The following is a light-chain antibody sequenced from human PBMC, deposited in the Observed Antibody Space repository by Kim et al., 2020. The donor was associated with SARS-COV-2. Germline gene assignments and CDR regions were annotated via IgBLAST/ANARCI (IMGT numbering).Light chain of an antibody. J-gene: IGLJ3*02. CDR1: SSTIGNYC. V-gene: IGLV1-51*01. CDR3: GTWDSSLSAGQV. CDR2: DNN. Sequence: KFTIPCSGISSTIGNYCESWYQQLAGTAPKLLIYDNNKRPSGIPDRFSGSKSGTSATLGITGLQTGDEADYYCGTWDSSLSAGQVFGGGTQLTVL.